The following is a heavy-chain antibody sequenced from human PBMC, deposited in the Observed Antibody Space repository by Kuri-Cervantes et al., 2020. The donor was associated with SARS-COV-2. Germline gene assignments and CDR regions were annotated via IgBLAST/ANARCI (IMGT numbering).Heavy chain of an antibody. V-gene: IGHV4-59*12. D-gene: IGHD2-2*01. CDR3: ARGLEGYCSSTSCLRRGGNYYYYMDV. Sequence: SETLSLTCTVSGGSISSYYWSWIRQPPGKGLEWIGYIYYSGSTNYNPSLKSRVTISVDTSKNQFSLKLSSVTAADTAVYYCARGLEGYCSSTSCLRRGGNYYYYMDVWGKGTTVTVS. CDR2: IYYSGST. CDR1: GGSISSYY. J-gene: IGHJ6*03.